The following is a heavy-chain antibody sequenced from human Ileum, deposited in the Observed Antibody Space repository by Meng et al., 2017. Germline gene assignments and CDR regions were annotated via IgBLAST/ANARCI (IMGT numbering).Heavy chain of an antibody. D-gene: IGHD3-10*01. Sequence: QVQLQESGPGLVKPSENLSLTCSVSGGSITNYYLIWIRPSPGKGLEWLGNSHKTGGSNDNPSLSSRLTIWMDTSNNQFSLELTSLTAADTALYYCAIGWGWTADHWGQGILVTVSS. CDR3: AIGWGWTADH. CDR1: GGSITNYY. J-gene: IGHJ5*02. CDR2: SHKTGGS. V-gene: IGHV4-59*03.